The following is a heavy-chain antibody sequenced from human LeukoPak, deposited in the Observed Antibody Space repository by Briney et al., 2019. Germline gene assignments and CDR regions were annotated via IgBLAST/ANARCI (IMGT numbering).Heavy chain of an antibody. V-gene: IGHV3-30*18. CDR3: AKGLSGYDAFDI. D-gene: IGHD3-22*01. Sequence: GRSLRLSCAASGFTFSSYGMHWVRQAPGKGLEWVAVISYDGSNKYYADSVKGRFTISRDNSKNTLYLQMNSLRAEDTAVYYCAKGLSGYDAFDIWGQGTMVTVSS. CDR2: ISYDGSNK. CDR1: GFTFSSYG. J-gene: IGHJ3*02.